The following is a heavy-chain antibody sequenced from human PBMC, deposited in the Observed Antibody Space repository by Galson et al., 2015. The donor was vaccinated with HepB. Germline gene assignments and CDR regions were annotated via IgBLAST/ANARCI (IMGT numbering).Heavy chain of an antibody. CDR3: AKGPSGDKIDY. CDR1: GFSFNDYG. J-gene: IGHJ4*02. Sequence: SLRLSCAASGFSFNDYGMHWVRQAPGKGLEWVALIGYHGYNEYYADSVKGRFTISRDSSKNTLYLQMNSLKPEDTAVYYCAKGPSGDKIDYWGQGTLVTVSS. CDR2: IGYHGYNE. D-gene: IGHD1-26*01. V-gene: IGHV3-30*02.